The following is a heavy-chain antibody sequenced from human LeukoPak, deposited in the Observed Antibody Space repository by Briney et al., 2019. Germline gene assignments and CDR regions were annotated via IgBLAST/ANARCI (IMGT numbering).Heavy chain of an antibody. CDR1: GGTFSSYA. CDR3: AMQDYYGSGRDRYFDY. D-gene: IGHD3-10*01. CDR2: IIPILGIA. J-gene: IGHJ4*02. Sequence: SVKVSCKASGGTFSSYAISWVRQAPGQGLEWMGRIIPILGIANYAQKFQGRVTITADKSTSTAYVELSSLRSEDTAVYYCAMQDYYGSGRDRYFDYWGQGTLVTVSS. V-gene: IGHV1-69*04.